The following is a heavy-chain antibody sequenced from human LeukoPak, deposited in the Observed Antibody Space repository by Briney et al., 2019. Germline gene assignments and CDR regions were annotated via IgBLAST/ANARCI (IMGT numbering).Heavy chain of an antibody. CDR3: ARHLSGSSWFDP. Sequence: PSQTLSLTCTVSGGSISSGDYYWTWIRQPPGEGLEWIGYIHYSGNTYYSPSLKSRAFISVDTSKNQFSLKVTSVTAADTAVYFCARHLSGSSWFDPWGQGTLVTVSS. V-gene: IGHV4-30-4*08. D-gene: IGHD1-26*01. CDR1: GGSISSGDYY. J-gene: IGHJ5*02. CDR2: IHYSGNT.